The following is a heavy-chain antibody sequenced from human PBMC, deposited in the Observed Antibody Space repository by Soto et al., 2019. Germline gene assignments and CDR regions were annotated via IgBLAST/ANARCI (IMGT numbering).Heavy chain of an antibody. V-gene: IGHV3-7*05. Sequence: GGSLRLSCAASGFTFSSYWMSWVRQAPGKGLEWVANIKQDGSEKYYVDSVKGRFTISRDNAKNSLYLQMNSLRAEDTAVYYCARGPTTGPAPVAEYYFDYWGQGTLVTVSS. J-gene: IGHJ4*02. D-gene: IGHD6-19*01. CDR1: GFTFSSYW. CDR3: ARGPTTGPAPVAEYYFDY. CDR2: IKQDGSEK.